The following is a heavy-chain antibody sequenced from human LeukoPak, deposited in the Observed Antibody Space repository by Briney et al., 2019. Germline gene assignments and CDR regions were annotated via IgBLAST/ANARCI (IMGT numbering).Heavy chain of an antibody. D-gene: IGHD3-22*01. V-gene: IGHV1-69*13. CDR3: ASLPDKYYDSSGYYDG. CDR2: IIPIFGTA. Sequence: GASVKVSCKASGGTFSSYAISWVRQAPGQGLEWMGGIIPIFGTASYAQTFQGRVTLTADESTSTAYMELSSLRSEDTAVYYCASLPDKYYDSSGYYDGWGQGTLVTVSS. CDR1: GGTFSSYA. J-gene: IGHJ4*02.